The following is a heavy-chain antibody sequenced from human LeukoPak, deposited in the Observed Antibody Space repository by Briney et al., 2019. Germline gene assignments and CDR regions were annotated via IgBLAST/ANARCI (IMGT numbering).Heavy chain of an antibody. CDR2: IYVGGST. J-gene: IGHJ4*02. D-gene: IGHD4-17*01. CDR3: TRAALNDYAAN. Sequence: GGSLRLSCAASGFTVNNSYMSWVRQAPGKGLEWVSMIYVGGSTFYAGSVKGRFTISRDNSKNTLYLQMDSLRAEDTAIYYCTRAALNDYAANWGQGSLVTVSS. V-gene: IGHV3-53*01. CDR1: GFTVNNSY.